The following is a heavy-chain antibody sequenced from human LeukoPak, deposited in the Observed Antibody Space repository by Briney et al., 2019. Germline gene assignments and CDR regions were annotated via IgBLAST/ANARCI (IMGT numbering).Heavy chain of an antibody. CDR2: IRWNSGSI. Sequence: GGSLRLSCAASGFTFDDYAMHWVRQAPAKGLEWVSGIRWNSGSIGYADSVKGRFTISRDNAKNSLYLQMNSLRAEDTALYYCAKALSYYGSGSYSAPGYFDYWGQGTLVTVSS. J-gene: IGHJ4*02. V-gene: IGHV3-9*01. CDR1: GFTFDDYA. CDR3: AKALSYYGSGSYSAPGYFDY. D-gene: IGHD3-10*01.